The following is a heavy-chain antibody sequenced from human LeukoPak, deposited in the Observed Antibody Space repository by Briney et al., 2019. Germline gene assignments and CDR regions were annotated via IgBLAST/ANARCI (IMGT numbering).Heavy chain of an antibody. V-gene: IGHV3-23*01. Sequence: GGSLRLSCEASGFTFSSYAMSWVRQAPGKGLEWVSSIKSTSSTTHYADAVRGRFIISRDNSANMFYLEMNSLRAEDTAFYYCAKDRRAGYPRDSFDAWGQGTAVTVS. CDR1: GFTFSSYA. J-gene: IGHJ3*01. CDR2: IKSTSSTT. CDR3: AKDRRAGYPRDSFDA. D-gene: IGHD5-12*01.